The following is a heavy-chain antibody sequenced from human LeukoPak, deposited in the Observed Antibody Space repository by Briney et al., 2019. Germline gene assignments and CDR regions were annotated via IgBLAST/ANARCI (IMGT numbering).Heavy chain of an antibody. CDR3: ARGVGDIVVVPAMYYFDY. V-gene: IGHV1-2*04. CDR2: INPNSGGT. J-gene: IGHJ4*02. CDR1: GYTFTGYY. D-gene: IGHD2-2*01. Sequence: ASVKVSCKASGYTFTGYYMHWVRQAPGQGLEWMGWINPNSGGTNYAQKFQGWVTMTRDTSISTAYMELNRLRSDDTAVYYCARGVGDIVVVPAMYYFDYWGQGTLVTVPS.